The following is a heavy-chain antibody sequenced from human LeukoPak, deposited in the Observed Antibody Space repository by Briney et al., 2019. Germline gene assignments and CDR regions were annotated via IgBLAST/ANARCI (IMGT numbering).Heavy chain of an antibody. Sequence: GGSLRPSCAASGFTFSSYAMSWVRQAPGKGLERVSSVSCSGSHTYYADSVKGRFTISRDNSKNTLYLQMDSLRAEDAAVYYCAKDERGYDCYFDYWGQGALVTVSS. J-gene: IGHJ4*02. D-gene: IGHD5-12*01. CDR3: AKDERGYDCYFDY. CDR2: VSCSGSHT. CDR1: GFTFSSYA. V-gene: IGHV3-23*01.